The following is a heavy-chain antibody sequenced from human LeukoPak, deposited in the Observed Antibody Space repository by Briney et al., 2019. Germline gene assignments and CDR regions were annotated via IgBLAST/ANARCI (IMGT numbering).Heavy chain of an antibody. V-gene: IGHV1-8*02. CDR2: MNPNSGNT. D-gene: IGHD3-10*01. Sequence: ASVKVSCKASGYSFTSFEIYWVRQATGQGLEWMGWMNPNSGNTRYAHKFQGRVTMTANTSINTAYMELSSLRSEDTAVYYCARMHYYDSGGSNWFDPWGQGTLVTVSS. J-gene: IGHJ5*02. CDR1: GYSFTSFE. CDR3: ARMHYYDSGGSNWFDP.